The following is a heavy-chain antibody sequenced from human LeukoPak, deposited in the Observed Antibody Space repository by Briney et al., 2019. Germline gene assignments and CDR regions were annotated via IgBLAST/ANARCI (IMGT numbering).Heavy chain of an antibody. Sequence: PGGSLRLSCAASGFTFSSYAMHWVRQAPGKGLEYVSAISSNGGSTYYENSVKGRFTISRDNSKSTLYLQMGSLRAEDMAVYYCARDRWELRNAFDIWGQGTMVTVSS. CDR3: ARDRWELRNAFDI. D-gene: IGHD1-26*01. J-gene: IGHJ3*02. V-gene: IGHV3-64*01. CDR2: ISSNGGST. CDR1: GFTFSSYA.